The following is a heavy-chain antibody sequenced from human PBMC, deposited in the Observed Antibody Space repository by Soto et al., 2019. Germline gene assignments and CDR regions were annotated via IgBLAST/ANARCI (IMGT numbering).Heavy chain of an antibody. CDR1: GGSISSYY. Sequence: SETLSLTCTVSGGSISSYYWSWIRQPPGKGLEWIGYIYYSGSTNYNPSLKSRVTISVDTSKNQFSLKLSSVTAADTAVYYCARSPRRYCSSTSCQLDAFDIWGQGTMVTVSS. D-gene: IGHD2-2*01. J-gene: IGHJ3*02. V-gene: IGHV4-59*01. CDR2: IYYSGST. CDR3: ARSPRRYCSSTSCQLDAFDI.